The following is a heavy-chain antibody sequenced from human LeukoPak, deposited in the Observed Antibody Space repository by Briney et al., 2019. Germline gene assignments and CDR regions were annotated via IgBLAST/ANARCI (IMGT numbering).Heavy chain of an antibody. CDR3: ARDWVYKIDY. D-gene: IGHD5-24*01. CDR1: GFTFSSYV. V-gene: IGHV3-74*01. CDR2: ISHDGII. J-gene: IGHJ4*02. Sequence: GGSLRLSCETAGFTFSSYVMHWVRRTPGKGLVWVSRISHDGIISYADSVKGRFTISRDNAKNTLILQMNSLRVEDTAVYYCARDWVYKIDYWGRGALVTVSS.